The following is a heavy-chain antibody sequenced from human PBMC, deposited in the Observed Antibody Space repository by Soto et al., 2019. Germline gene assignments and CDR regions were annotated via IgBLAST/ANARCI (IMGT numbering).Heavy chain of an antibody. Sequence: SETLSLTCAVHGGSSSGSYWSWIRQPPGMGLEWIGEIHPSGRADYSPSLKSRLSISLDTSRDQFSLKLTSVTAADKAVYYCARGQDRAKVGYWGQGTLVTVS. V-gene: IGHV4-34*01. CDR1: GGSSSGSY. J-gene: IGHJ4*02. CDR2: IHPSGRA. CDR3: ARGQDRAKVGY. D-gene: IGHD1-26*01.